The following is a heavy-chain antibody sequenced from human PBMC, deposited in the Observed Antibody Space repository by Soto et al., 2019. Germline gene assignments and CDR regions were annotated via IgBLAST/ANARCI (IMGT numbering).Heavy chain of an antibody. Sequence: ASVKVSCKVSGYTLTELSMHWVRQAPGKGLEWMGGFDPEDGETIYAQKFQGRVTMTEDTSTDTAYMELSSLRSEDTAVYYCATDLPSPFVPKPPGKAPWGQGTLVPVAS. CDR3: ATDLPSPFVPKPPGKAP. D-gene: IGHD3-10*02. CDR1: GYTLTELS. CDR2: FDPEDGET. J-gene: IGHJ5*02. V-gene: IGHV1-24*01.